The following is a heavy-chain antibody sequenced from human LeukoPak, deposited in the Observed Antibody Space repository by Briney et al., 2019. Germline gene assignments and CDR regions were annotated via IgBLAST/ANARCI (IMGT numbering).Heavy chain of an antibody. J-gene: IGHJ4*02. CDR3: ARGGHRQKEF. CDR2: IKPDGSDS. CDR1: GFTFSNYW. D-gene: IGHD3-10*01. V-gene: IGHV3-7*01. Sequence: PGGSLRLSCAASGFTFSNYWMTWVRQSPGKGLEWVAIIKPDGSDSYSVDSEKGRFTVSRDKAKNSLYLQMSSLRAEDTAVYYCARGGHRQKEFWGQGTLVTVSS.